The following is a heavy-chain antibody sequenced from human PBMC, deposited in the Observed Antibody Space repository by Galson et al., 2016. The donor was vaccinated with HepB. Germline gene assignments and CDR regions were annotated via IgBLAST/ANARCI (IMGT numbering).Heavy chain of an antibody. CDR3: STADY. D-gene: IGHD2/OR15-2a*01. CDR1: GGSISTLTYY. V-gene: IGHV4-39*03. CDR2: VYTGGST. Sequence: SETLSLTCTVSGGSISTLTYYWGSIRQPPGKGLEWIGSVYTGGSTYYNPSLESRVTISVDTSTNQFSLRLSSVTAADTAFYYCSTADYWGPGSLVTVSS. J-gene: IGHJ4*02.